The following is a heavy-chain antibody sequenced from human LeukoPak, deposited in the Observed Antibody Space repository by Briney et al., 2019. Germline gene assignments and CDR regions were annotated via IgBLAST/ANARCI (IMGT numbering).Heavy chain of an antibody. CDR2: IVVGSGNT. CDR3: AASHGYSYGSHYYYMDV. V-gene: IGHV1-58*02. CDR1: GFTFTSSA. J-gene: IGHJ6*03. Sequence: ASVKVSCKASGFTFTSSAMQWVRQARGQRLEWIGWIVVGSGNTNYAQKFQERVTITRDMSTSTAYMELSSLRSEDTAVYYCAASHGYSYGSHYYYMDVWGKGTTVTVSS. D-gene: IGHD5-18*01.